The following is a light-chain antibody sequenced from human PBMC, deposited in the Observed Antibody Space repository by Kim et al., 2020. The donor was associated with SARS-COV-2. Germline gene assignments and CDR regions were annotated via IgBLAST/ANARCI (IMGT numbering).Light chain of an antibody. J-gene: IGKJ2*01. CDR1: QGISSY. CDR3: QQYYSYPYT. CDR2: AAS. V-gene: IGKV1-8*01. Sequence: ASTGDRVTITCRASQGISSYLAWYQQKPGKAPKLLIDAASTLQRGVPSRFSGSGSGTDFTLTISCLQSEDFATYYCQQYYSYPYTFGQGTKLEIK.